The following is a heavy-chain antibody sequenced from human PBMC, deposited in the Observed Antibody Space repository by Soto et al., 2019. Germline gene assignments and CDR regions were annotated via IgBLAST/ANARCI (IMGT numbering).Heavy chain of an antibody. D-gene: IGHD6-6*01. CDR1: GGTFSSYA. J-gene: IGHJ6*02. CDR3: ARHKEQLVYPYYYYYGMDV. CDR2: IIPIFGTA. Sequence: SVKVSCKASGGTFSSYAISWVRQAPGQGLEWMGGIIPIFGTANYAQKFQGRVTITADESTSTAYMELSSLRSEDTAMYYCARHKEQLVYPYYYYYGMDVWGQGTTVTVSS. V-gene: IGHV1-69*13.